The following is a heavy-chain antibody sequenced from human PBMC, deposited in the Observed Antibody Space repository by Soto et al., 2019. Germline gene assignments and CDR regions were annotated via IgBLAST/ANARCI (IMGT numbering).Heavy chain of an antibody. V-gene: IGHV1-3*01. D-gene: IGHD5-18*01. J-gene: IGHJ4*02. CDR3: ARVGRRWLQFLGY. CDR1: GYTFTSYA. Sequence: DSVKVSCKASGYTFTSYAMHWVRQAPGQRLEWMGWINAGNGNTKYSQKFQGRVTITRDTSASTAYMELSSLRSEDTAVYYCARVGRRWLQFLGYWRQVTLVTVSS. CDR2: INAGNGNT.